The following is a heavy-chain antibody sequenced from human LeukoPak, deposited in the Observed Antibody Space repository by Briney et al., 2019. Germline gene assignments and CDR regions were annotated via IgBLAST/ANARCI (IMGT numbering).Heavy chain of an antibody. CDR3: ARDPLSPTSPVNWFDP. CDR1: GYTFTGYH. CDR2: INPNSGGT. Sequence: ASVKVSCKASGYTFTGYHMHWVRQAPGQGLEWMGWINPNSGGTNYAQKFQGRVTMTRDTSISTAYMELSRLRSDDTAVYYCARDPLSPTSPVNWFDPWGQGTLVTVSS. J-gene: IGHJ5*02. D-gene: IGHD3-16*01. V-gene: IGHV1-2*02.